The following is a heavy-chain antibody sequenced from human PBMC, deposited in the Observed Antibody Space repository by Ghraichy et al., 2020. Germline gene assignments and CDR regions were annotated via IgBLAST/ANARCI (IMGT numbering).Heavy chain of an antibody. D-gene: IGHD5-24*01. Sequence: SQTLSLTCAVYGGSFSGYYWSWIRQPPGKGLEWIGEINHSGSTNYNPSLKSRVTISVDTSKNQFSLKLSSVTAADTAVYYCARRVLKRWLQSRAFDIWGQGTMVTVSS. CDR1: GGSFSGYY. CDR3: ARRVLKRWLQSRAFDI. J-gene: IGHJ3*02. V-gene: IGHV4-34*01. CDR2: INHSGST.